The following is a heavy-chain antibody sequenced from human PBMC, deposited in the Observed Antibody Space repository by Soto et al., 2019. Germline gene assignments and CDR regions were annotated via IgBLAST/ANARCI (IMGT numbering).Heavy chain of an antibody. Sequence: PSETLSLTCTVSGGSISSGDYYWSWIRQPPGKGLEWIGYIYYSGTTYYNPSLKSRVTISVDTSKNQFSLKLSSVTAADTAVYYCASTYYYDSAGTNAFDIWGQGTMVTVS. J-gene: IGHJ3*02. CDR3: ASTYYYDSAGTNAFDI. CDR1: GGSISSGDYY. CDR2: IYYSGTT. V-gene: IGHV4-30-4*01. D-gene: IGHD3-22*01.